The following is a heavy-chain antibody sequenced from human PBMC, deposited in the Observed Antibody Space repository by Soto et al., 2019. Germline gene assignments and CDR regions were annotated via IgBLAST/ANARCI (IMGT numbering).Heavy chain of an antibody. CDR3: ARGLGRGVPAAMPAYYYYYYMDV. CDR1: GGSFSGYY. D-gene: IGHD2-2*01. J-gene: IGHJ6*03. CDR2: INHSGST. V-gene: IGHV4-34*01. Sequence: SSETLSLTCAVYGGSFSGYYWSWIRQPPGKGLEWIGEINHSGSTNYNPSLKSRVTISVDTSKNQFSLKLSSVTTADTAVYYCARGLGRGVPAAMPAYYYYYYMDVWGKGTTVTVSS.